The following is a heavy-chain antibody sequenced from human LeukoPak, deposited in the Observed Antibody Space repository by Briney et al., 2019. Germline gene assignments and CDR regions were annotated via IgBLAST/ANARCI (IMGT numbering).Heavy chain of an antibody. Sequence: SGTLSLTCTVSGGSISSYYWSWIRQPPGKGLEWIGYIYYSGSTNYNPSLKSRVTTSVDTSKNQFSLKLSSVTAADTAVYYCARFCNYYDSSGYYYGFDPWGQGTLVTVSS. D-gene: IGHD3-22*01. V-gene: IGHV4-59*01. CDR3: ARFCNYYDSSGYYYGFDP. CDR2: IYYSGST. CDR1: GGSISSYY. J-gene: IGHJ5*02.